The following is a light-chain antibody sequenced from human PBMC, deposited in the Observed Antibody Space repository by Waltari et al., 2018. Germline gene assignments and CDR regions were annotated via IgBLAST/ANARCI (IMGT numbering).Light chain of an antibody. Sequence: FMLTQPPSVSESPGKTVTISCPRSSGNLATTYVQWYQQRPGSAPTKVIYEDNQRPSGVPDRFSGSIDSSSNSASLIISGLKAEDEADYYCQSFDSSHVVFGGGTKLTVL. CDR1: SGNLATTY. CDR3: QSFDSSHVV. V-gene: IGLV6-57*03. J-gene: IGLJ2*01. CDR2: EDN.